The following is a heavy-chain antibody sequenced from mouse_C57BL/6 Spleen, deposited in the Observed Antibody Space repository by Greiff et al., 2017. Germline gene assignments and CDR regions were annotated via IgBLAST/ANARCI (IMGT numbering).Heavy chain of an antibody. V-gene: IGHV1-82*01. CDR2: IYPGDGDT. CDR1: GYAFSSSW. Sequence: VQLQESGPELVKPGASVKISCKASGYAFSSSWMNWVKQRPGKGLEWIGRIYPGDGDTNYNGKFKGKATLTADKSSSTAYMQLSSLTSEDSAVYFCAREGESDYWGQGTLVTVSA. J-gene: IGHJ3*01. CDR3: AREGESDY.